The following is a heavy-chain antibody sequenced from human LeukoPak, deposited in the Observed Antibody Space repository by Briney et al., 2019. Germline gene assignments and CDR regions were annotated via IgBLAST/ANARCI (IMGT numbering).Heavy chain of an antibody. CDR1: GFTFSSYG. J-gene: IGHJ4*02. Sequence: GGSLRLSCAASGFTFSSYGMHWVRQAPGKGLEWVAVISYDGSNKYYADSVKGRFTISRDNSKNTLYLQMNSLRAEDTAVYYCANLVSGGPKYSSSHTDYFDYWGQGTLVTVSS. D-gene: IGHD6-13*01. CDR2: ISYDGSNK. CDR3: ANLVSGGPKYSSSHTDYFDY. V-gene: IGHV3-30*18.